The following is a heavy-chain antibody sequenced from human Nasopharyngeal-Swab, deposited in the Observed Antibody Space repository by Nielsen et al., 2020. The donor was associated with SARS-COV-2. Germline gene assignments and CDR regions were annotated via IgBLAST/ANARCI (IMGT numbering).Heavy chain of an antibody. V-gene: IGHV6-1*01. Sequence: WIRRSPSRGLEWLGRTYYRSKWYNDYAVSVKSRITINPDTSKNQFSLQLNSVTPEDTAVYYCARDVTIFGVVIFYGMDVWGQGTTVTVSS. CDR2: TYYRSKWYN. D-gene: IGHD3-3*01. J-gene: IGHJ6*02. CDR3: ARDVTIFGVVIFYGMDV.